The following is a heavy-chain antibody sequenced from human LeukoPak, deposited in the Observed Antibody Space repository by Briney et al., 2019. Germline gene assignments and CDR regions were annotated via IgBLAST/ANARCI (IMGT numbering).Heavy chain of an antibody. Sequence: SVKVSCKASGFTFTSSAMQWVRQARGQRLEWIGWIVVGSGNTNYAQKFQERVTITRDMSTSTAYMELSSLRSEDTAVYYCAADMGGSGIPYYYYYMDVWGKGTTVTISS. CDR2: IVVGSGNT. V-gene: IGHV1-58*02. CDR1: GFTFTSSA. D-gene: IGHD3-10*01. J-gene: IGHJ6*03. CDR3: AADMGGSGIPYYYYYMDV.